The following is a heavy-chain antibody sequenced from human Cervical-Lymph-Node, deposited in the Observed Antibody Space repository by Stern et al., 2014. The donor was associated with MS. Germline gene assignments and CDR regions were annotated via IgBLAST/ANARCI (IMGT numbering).Heavy chain of an antibody. D-gene: IGHD6-19*01. Sequence: VQLVESGGGVVQPGRSLRLSCAASGFNFSHFGIQWVRRAPGKGLERAADTWDEGSNGYYADSVKGRFTISRDNSKNTLYLQMSSLRAEDTAVYYCARSAFSKYTTGWYFYGMDVWGLGTTVTVSS. CDR3: ARSAFSKYTTGWYFYGMDV. CDR2: TWDEGSNG. J-gene: IGHJ6*02. V-gene: IGHV3-33*08. CDR1: GFNFSHFG.